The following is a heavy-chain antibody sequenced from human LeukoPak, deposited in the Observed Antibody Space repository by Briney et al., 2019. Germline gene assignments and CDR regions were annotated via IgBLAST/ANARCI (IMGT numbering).Heavy chain of an antibody. CDR1: GGTFNNYT. J-gene: IGHJ5*02. CDR3: ARGDKQLLFERRKGGFDP. D-gene: IGHD2-2*01. Sequence: ASVKVSCKASGGTFNNYTISWVRQAPGQGLEWMGGIIPIFGTANYAQKFQGRVTITADESTSTAYMELSSLRSEDTAVYYCARGDKQLLFERRKGGFDPWGQGTLVTVSS. V-gene: IGHV1-69*13. CDR2: IIPIFGTA.